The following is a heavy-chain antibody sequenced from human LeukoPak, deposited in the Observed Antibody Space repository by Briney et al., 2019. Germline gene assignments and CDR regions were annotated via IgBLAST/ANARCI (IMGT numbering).Heavy chain of an antibody. D-gene: IGHD3-3*01. CDR2: INPSGGST. J-gene: IGHJ3*02. Sequence: ASVKVSCKASGYTFITYYMHWVRQAPGQGLEWMGIINPSGGSTSYAQKFQGRVTVTRDTSTSTVYMELSSLRSEDTAVYYCARSSANDFWSGYTKSVDAFDIWGQGTMVTVSS. CDR3: ARSSANDFWSGYTKSVDAFDI. V-gene: IGHV1-46*01. CDR1: GYTFITYY.